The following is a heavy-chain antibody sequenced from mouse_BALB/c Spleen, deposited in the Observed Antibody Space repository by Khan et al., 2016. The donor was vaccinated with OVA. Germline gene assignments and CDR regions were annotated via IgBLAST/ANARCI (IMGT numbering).Heavy chain of an antibody. CDR1: GYSIPSDYA. Sequence: EVQLVESGPGLVKPSQSLSLTCTVTGYSIPSDYAWNWIRQFPGNKLDWMGYLSYMVNTNYNPSLRSRISITRDTSKNQFFLQLNSVTTEDTATYYCARVYGGDFDYWGQGTTLTVSS. J-gene: IGHJ2*01. CDR2: LSYMVNT. D-gene: IGHD1-1*01. CDR3: ARVYGGDFDY. V-gene: IGHV3-2*02.